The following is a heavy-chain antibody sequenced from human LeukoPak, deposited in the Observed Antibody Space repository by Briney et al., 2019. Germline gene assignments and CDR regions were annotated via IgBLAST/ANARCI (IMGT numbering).Heavy chain of an antibody. CDR3: ARGSSGSFDH. D-gene: IGHD6-19*01. J-gene: IGHJ4*02. CDR1: GDSVSGNIVA. CDR2: TNYRSKWYN. Sequence: SQTLSLTCDISGDSVSGNIVAWNWIRQSPSRGLEWLGRTNYRSKWYNDYAVSVRGRITINPDTSKNRFSLQLDSVTPEDTAVYYCARGSSGSFDHWGQGTLVTVSS. V-gene: IGHV6-1*01.